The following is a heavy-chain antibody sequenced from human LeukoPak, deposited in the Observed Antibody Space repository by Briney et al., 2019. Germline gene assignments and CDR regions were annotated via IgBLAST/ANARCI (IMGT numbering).Heavy chain of an antibody. J-gene: IGHJ4*02. D-gene: IGHD4-17*01. CDR2: IYSGGST. CDR1: GFTVSSNH. V-gene: IGHV3-53*01. Sequence: GGSLRLSCAVSGFTVSSNHMSWVRQAPGKGLEWVSVIYSGGSTYYADSVKGRFTISRDSSKNTLYLQMNSLRAEDTAVYYCARDQGGDYDYWGQGTLVTVSS. CDR3: ARDQGGDYDY.